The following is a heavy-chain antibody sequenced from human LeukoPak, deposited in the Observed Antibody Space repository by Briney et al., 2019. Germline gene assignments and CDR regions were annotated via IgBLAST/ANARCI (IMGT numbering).Heavy chain of an antibody. CDR3: AKPYYGSGSYYGFNYYAFDY. V-gene: IGHV3-23*01. CDR1: GFTFSSYA. CDR2: ISGTGGNT. Sequence: GGSLRLSCAASGFTFSSYAMSWVRQAPGKGLEWVSGISGTGGNTYYADSVKGRFTISRDNSKNTLYLQMNSLRAEDTAVYYCAKPYYGSGSYYGFNYYAFDYWGQGTLVTVSS. D-gene: IGHD3-10*01. J-gene: IGHJ4*02.